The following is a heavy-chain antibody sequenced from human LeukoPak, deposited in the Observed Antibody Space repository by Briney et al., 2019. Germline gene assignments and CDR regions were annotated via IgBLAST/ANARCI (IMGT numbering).Heavy chain of an antibody. J-gene: IGHJ4*02. Sequence: SETLSLTCTVSGGSISSTINFWGWIRQAPGMGLEWIGSISYSGSSYYNSSLESRVTMSVDTSKSQVSLRLNSVTAADTAVYYCARHLDYYYVGSGSAYFDYWGQGTLVTVSA. CDR1: GGSISSTINF. D-gene: IGHD3-22*01. V-gene: IGHV4-39*01. CDR3: ARHLDYYYVGSGSAYFDY. CDR2: ISYSGSS.